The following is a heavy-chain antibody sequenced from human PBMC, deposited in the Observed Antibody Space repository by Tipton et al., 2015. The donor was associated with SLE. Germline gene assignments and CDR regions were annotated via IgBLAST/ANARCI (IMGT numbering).Heavy chain of an antibody. CDR2: IDPSGGST. D-gene: IGHD2-21*01. CDR3: ARAVDSYDY. Sequence: QVQLVQSGPEVKKPGASVKVSCKASGYTFTSYHMDWVRQAPGQGLEWMGRIDPSGGSTNYAQKFQGRVTMTRDTSTRTVYMDLSSLRSEDTAVYYCARAVDSYDYWGQGTLVTVSS. J-gene: IGHJ4*02. CDR1: GYTFTSYH. V-gene: IGHV1-46*01.